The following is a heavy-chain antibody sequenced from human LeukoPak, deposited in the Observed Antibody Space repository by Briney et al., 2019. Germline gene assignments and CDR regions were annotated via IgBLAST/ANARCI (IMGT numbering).Heavy chain of an antibody. D-gene: IGHD3-3*01. V-gene: IGHV1-69*05. CDR1: GGTFSSYA. CDR2: IIPIFGTA. CDR3: ARASWNYDFWSGYYTGGHYYMDV. Sequence: GASVKVSCKASGGTFSSYAISWVRQAPGQGLEWMGGIIPIFGTANYAQKFQGRVTITTDESTSTAYMELSGLRSEDTAVYYCARASWNYDFWSGYYTGGHYYMDVWGKGTTVTVSS. J-gene: IGHJ6*03.